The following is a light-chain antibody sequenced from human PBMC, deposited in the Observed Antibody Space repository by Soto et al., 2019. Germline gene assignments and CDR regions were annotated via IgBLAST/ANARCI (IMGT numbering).Light chain of an antibody. CDR1: QSVSSSY. J-gene: IGKJ4*01. CDR2: GAS. Sequence: EIVLTQSPDTLSLSPGERATLSCRASQSVSSSYLAWYQQKPGQAPRLLIYGASSRATGIPDRFSGSGSGKDFTLTISRLEPEDFAVYYCQQYGSSPPLTFGGGTKVEIK. V-gene: IGKV3-20*01. CDR3: QQYGSSPPLT.